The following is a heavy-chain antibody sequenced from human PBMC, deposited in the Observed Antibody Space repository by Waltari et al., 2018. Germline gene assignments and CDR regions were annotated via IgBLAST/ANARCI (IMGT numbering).Heavy chain of an antibody. CDR3: ARDRVGSSFTFDAFDI. CDR2: IIPIFGTA. D-gene: IGHD6-13*01. J-gene: IGHJ3*02. Sequence: QVQLVQSGAEVKKPGASVKVSCKASGYTFTSYAMHWVRQAPGQRLEWMGGIIPIFGTANYAQKFQGRVTITTDESTSTAYMELSSLRSEDTAVYYCARDRVGSSFTFDAFDIWGQGTMVTVSS. CDR1: GYTFTSYA. V-gene: IGHV1-69*05.